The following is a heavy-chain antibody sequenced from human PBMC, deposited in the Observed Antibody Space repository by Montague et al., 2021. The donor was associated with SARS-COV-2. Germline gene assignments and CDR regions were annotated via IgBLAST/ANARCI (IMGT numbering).Heavy chain of an antibody. D-gene: IGHD3-10*01. Sequence: SETLSLTCSVSGGSLSSFYWSWIRQPPGKGLEYIGYIHYSGSTNFSPSLNSRVSISLDTSKNQFSLNLRSVTTADTAVYYCARDRFDFGAGRQGTIDFWGQGTLVTVSS. V-gene: IGHV4-59*01. J-gene: IGHJ4*02. CDR2: IHYSGST. CDR3: ARDRFDFGAGRQGTIDF. CDR1: GGSLSSFY.